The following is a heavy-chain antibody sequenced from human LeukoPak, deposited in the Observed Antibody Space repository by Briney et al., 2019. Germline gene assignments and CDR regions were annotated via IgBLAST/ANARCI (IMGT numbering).Heavy chain of an antibody. Sequence: GASVKVSCKASGYTFTSYYMHWVRQAPGQGLDWMGIINPSGGSTSYAQKFQGRVTMTRDMSTSTVYMELSSLRSEDTAVYYCARVGEMATYFDYWGQGTLVTVSS. CDR3: ARVGEMATYFDY. D-gene: IGHD5-24*01. CDR1: GYTFTSYY. CDR2: INPSGGST. J-gene: IGHJ4*02. V-gene: IGHV1-46*01.